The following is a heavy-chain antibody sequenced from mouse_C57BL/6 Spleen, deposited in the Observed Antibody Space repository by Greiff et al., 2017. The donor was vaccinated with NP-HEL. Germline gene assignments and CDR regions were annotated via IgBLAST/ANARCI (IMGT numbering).Heavy chain of an antibody. CDR3: ARLSHFDY. CDR1: GFTFSSYA. V-gene: IGHV5-4*01. Sequence: EVQRVESGGGLVTPGGSLKLSCAASGFTFSSYAMSWVRQTPEKRLEWVATISDGGSYTYYPDNVKGRFTISRDNAKNNLYLQMSHLKSEDTAMYYCARLSHFDYWGQGTTLTVSS. CDR2: ISDGGSYT. J-gene: IGHJ2*01.